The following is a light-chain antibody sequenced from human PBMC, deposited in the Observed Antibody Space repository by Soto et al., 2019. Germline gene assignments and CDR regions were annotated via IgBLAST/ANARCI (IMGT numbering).Light chain of an antibody. CDR1: SSNIGSNY. CDR3: AAWDVSLSGL. Sequence: QAVVTQPPSASGTPGQRITISCSGSSSNIGSNYVYWYQQLPGTAPKLLIYNNNQRPSGVPDRFSGSKSGTSASLAISGLRSEDEADYYCAAWDVSLSGLFGGGTKLTVL. J-gene: IGLJ2*01. CDR2: NNN. V-gene: IGLV1-47*02.